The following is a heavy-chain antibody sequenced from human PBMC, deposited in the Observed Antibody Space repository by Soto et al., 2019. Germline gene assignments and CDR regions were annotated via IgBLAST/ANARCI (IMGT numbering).Heavy chain of an antibody. CDR1: GFTFSDYY. D-gene: IGHD2-15*01. Sequence: PGGSLRLSCAASGFTFSDYYMSWMRQAPGKGLEWVSYIISSGSTRYYADSVKGRFTISRANAKNSLYLQINSLRAEDTAVYYCARWRAAYLDYWGQGTLVTVS. J-gene: IGHJ4*02. CDR3: ARWRAAYLDY. CDR2: IISSGSTR. V-gene: IGHV3-11*01.